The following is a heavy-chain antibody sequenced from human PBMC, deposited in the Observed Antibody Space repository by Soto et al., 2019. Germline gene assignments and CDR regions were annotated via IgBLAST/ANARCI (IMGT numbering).Heavy chain of an antibody. Sequence: EVQLLESGGGSVQPGGSLRLSCAASGFPFTTYDMNWVRQAPGEGLEWVSGISGGGVATHYADSVKGRFTIFRDNSRNTLYLQMNSLRVEDTAVYYCALYAAMFFGGQGTQVTVSS. CDR3: ALYAAMFF. J-gene: IGHJ4*02. V-gene: IGHV3-23*01. CDR2: ISGGGVAT. CDR1: GFPFTTYD. D-gene: IGHD2-2*01.